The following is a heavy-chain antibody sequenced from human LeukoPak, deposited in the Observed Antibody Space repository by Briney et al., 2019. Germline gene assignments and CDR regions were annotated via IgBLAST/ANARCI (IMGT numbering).Heavy chain of an antibody. J-gene: IGHJ4*02. V-gene: IGHV3-21*01. D-gene: IGHD3/OR15-3a*01. CDR2: ISGSSTYI. CDR1: GLTLSTYS. CDR3: ARVKGTQRDY. Sequence: PGGSLRLSCAASGLTLSTYSMKWVRPPPGKALEGVSSISGSSTYIFYAGSVSGRCTISRDKAKNSLYLQMNSLRVEDTAVYYCARVKGTQRDYGGQGTLVPVPS.